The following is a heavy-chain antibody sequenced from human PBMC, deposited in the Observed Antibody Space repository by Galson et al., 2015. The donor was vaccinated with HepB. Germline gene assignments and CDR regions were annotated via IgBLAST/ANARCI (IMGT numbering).Heavy chain of an antibody. CDR3: ARERAPGGYCSSTSCSKQVPGPFDY. CDR2: ISAYNGNT. CDR1: GYTFTSYG. Sequence: SVKVSCKASGYTFTSYGISWVRQAPGQGLEWMGWISAYNGNTNYAQKLQGRVTMTTDTSTSTAYMELRSLRSDDTAVYYCARERAPGGYCSSTSCSKQVPGPFDYWGQGTLVTVSS. J-gene: IGHJ4*02. D-gene: IGHD2-2*03. V-gene: IGHV1-18*04.